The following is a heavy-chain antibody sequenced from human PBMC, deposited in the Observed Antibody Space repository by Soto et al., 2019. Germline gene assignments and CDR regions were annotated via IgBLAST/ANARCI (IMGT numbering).Heavy chain of an antibody. CDR3: AGVPAY. D-gene: IGHD2-2*01. J-gene: IGHJ4*02. CDR2: MYHSGST. Sequence: SETLSLTCAVSGGSISSGGYSWSWIRQPPGKGLEWIGYMYHSGSTYYNPSLKSRVTISIDRSKNQFSLKLSSVTAADTAVYYCAGVPAYWGQGTLVTVSS. V-gene: IGHV4-30-2*01. CDR1: GGSISSGGYS.